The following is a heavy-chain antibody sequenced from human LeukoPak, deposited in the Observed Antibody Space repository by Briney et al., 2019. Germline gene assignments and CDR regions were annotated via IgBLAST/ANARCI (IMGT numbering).Heavy chain of an antibody. D-gene: IGHD2-21*01. V-gene: IGHV3-23*01. CDR1: GFTFRSHA. CDR3: AKDFRIGYSAHFDY. J-gene: IGHJ4*02. CDR2: IYENGGTT. Sequence: GGSLRLSCVGSGFTFRSHAVSWVRQAPEKGLEFVSGIYENGGTTYYADSVKGRFSISRDNSKNTLYLQMDSLRGEDTAVYYCAKDFRIGYSAHFDYWGQGALVAVSS.